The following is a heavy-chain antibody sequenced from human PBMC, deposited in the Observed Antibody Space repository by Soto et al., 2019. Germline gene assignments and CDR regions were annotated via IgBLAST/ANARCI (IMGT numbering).Heavy chain of an antibody. CDR2: ISWNSGSI. Sequence: EVQLVESGGGLVQPGRSLRLSCAASGFTFGDYAMQWVRQAPGKGLEWVSAISWNSGSIDYADSVKGRFTISRDNARNSLYLQMTSLRAEDTAFYYCAKSHTTSGWYVTTDYWGQGTRVTVSS. V-gene: IGHV3-9*01. D-gene: IGHD6-19*01. J-gene: IGHJ4*02. CDR1: GFTFGDYA. CDR3: AKSHTTSGWYVTTDY.